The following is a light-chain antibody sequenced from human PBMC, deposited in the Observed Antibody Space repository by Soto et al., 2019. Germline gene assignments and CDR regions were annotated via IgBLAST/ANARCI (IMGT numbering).Light chain of an antibody. Sequence: EIVMTQSPATLSVSPGERATLSCRASQSVNSNLAWYQQKPGQAPRLLIYGASTRAAGIPARFSGSGSGTEFSLTISSLQSEDFAVYYCQQYSNWPPWTFGPGTKVEIK. J-gene: IGKJ1*01. CDR2: GAS. CDR3: QQYSNWPPWT. V-gene: IGKV3-15*01. CDR1: QSVNSN.